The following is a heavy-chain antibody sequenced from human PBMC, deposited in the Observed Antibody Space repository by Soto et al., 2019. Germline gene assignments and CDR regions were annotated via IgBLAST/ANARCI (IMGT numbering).Heavy chain of an antibody. CDR1: GFTFSSYG. CDR3: ARDGCSKYCTNQNHYMDV. CDR2: IWYDGSNK. Sequence: GGSLRLSCAASGFTFSSYGMHWVRQAPGKGLEWVAVIWYDGSNKYYADSVKGRFTISRDNSKNTLYLQMNSLRAEDTAVYYCARDGCSKYCTNQNHYMDVWGKGTTVTVSS. D-gene: IGHD2-8*01. V-gene: IGHV3-33*01. J-gene: IGHJ6*03.